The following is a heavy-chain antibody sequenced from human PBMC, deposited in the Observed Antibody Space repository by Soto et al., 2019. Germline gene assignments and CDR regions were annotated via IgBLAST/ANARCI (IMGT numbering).Heavy chain of an antibody. CDR3: SRSGEWLLHDWFDP. CDR2: ISYDGSNK. J-gene: IGHJ5*02. V-gene: IGHV3-30-3*01. D-gene: IGHD3-3*01. CDR1: GFTFSSYS. Sequence: EGSLRLSWAASGFTFSSYSTHWVRQAPGKGLEWVAVISYDGSNKYYADSVKGRFTISRDNSKNTLYLQMNSLRAEDTAVYYCSRSGEWLLHDWFDPWGQGTLVTVSS.